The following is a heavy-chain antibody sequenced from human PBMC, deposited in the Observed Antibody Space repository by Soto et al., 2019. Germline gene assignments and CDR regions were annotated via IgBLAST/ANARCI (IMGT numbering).Heavy chain of an antibody. J-gene: IGHJ5*02. Sequence: QVQLQESGPGLVKPSQTLSLTCTVSGGSISSGDYYWSWIRQHPGKGLEWIGYIYYSGSTYYNPTLKSRVTISVDTSKNQFPLKLSSVTAADTAVYYGARWWSGSRPGFDPWGQGTLVNVSS. V-gene: IGHV4-31*03. CDR1: GGSISSGDYY. CDR2: IYYSGST. D-gene: IGHD3-3*01. CDR3: ARWWSGSRPGFDP.